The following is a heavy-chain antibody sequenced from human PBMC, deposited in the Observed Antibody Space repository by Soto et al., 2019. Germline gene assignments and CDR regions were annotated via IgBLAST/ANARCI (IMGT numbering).Heavy chain of an antibody. CDR2: ISAYNGKT. D-gene: IGHD6-13*01. CDR3: ARAGFSTSWLVILATGVHGVEIGY. V-gene: IGHV1-18*01. CDR1: GYTFISYG. J-gene: IGHJ4*02. Sequence: QVQLVQSGAEVKKTGASVEVSCKASGYTFISYGISWVRQAPGQGLEWMGWISAYNGKTNYAQKFQGRVTMTTDTSTSTAYVELRSMRSGDTAVYYCARAGFSTSWLVILATGVHGVEIGYWGQGSLVTVSS.